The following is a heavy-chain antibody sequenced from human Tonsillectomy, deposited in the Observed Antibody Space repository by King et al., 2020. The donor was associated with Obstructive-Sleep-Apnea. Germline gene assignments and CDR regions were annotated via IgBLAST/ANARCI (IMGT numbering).Heavy chain of an antibody. J-gene: IGHJ4*02. V-gene: IGHV1-18*04. CDR3: ARTWVRLFDY. CDR1: GYTFPHCV. Sequence: QLVQSGAEVKKPGASVKVSCKASGYTFPHCVISWVRPAPGPRREWMGCSRAYNGTTNYAQKLQGRVTLTTDTSTSTAYMELRSLRSDDTAVYYCARTWVRLFDYWGQGTLVTVSS. D-gene: IGHD3-16*01. CDR2: SRAYNGTT.